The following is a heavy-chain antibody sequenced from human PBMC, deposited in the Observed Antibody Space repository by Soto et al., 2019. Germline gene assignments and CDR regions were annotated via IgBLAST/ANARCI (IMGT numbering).Heavy chain of an antibody. V-gene: IGHV4-4*07. D-gene: IGHD4-4*01. CDR1: GGSISSYY. CDR3: ARDQTTVRPHYYYGMDV. J-gene: IGHJ6*02. Sequence: SETLSLTCTVSGGSISSYYWSWIRQPAGKGLEWIGRIYTSGSTNYNPSLKSRVTMSVDTSKNQFSLKLSSVTAADTAVYYCARDQTTVRPHYYYGMDVWGQGTTVTVSS. CDR2: IYTSGST.